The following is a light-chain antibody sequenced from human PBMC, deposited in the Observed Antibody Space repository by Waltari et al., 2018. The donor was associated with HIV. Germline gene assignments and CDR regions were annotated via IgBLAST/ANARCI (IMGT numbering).Light chain of an antibody. J-gene: IGLJ1*01. CDR3: CSYAGSSAFV. CDR1: SSDVGSYNL. V-gene: IGLV2-23*02. CDR2: EVT. Sequence: QSALTQPASVSGSPGQSITISCTGTSSDVGSYNLVSWYQHHPGKAPKLMIFEVTTRPSGVSNRFSGSKSGNTASLTISGLQADDEADYYCCSYAGSSAFVFGTGTKVTVL.